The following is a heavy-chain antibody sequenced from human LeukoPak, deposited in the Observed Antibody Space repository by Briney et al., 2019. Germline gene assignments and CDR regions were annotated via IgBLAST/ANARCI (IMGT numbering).Heavy chain of an antibody. CDR2: ISATSSYT. CDR1: GFTFSNYS. J-gene: IGHJ3*01. D-gene: IGHD6-13*01. CDR3: XRXGSXSSWYVPFDX. Sequence: PGGSLRLSCGASGFTFSNYSMNWVRQGPGKGLEWVAIISATSSYTFYADSVKGRFTISRDNAKNSLYLQMNSLRAEDTAVYYCXRXGSXSSWYVPFDXWGQGTMXTVSS. V-gene: IGHV3-21*01.